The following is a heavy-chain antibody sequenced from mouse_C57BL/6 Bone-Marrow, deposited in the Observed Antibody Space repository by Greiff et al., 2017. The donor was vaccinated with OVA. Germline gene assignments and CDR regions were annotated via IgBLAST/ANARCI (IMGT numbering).Heavy chain of an antibody. CDR1: GYSFTDYN. CDR2: INPNYGTT. Sequence: VQLQQSGPELVKPGASVKISCKASGYSFTDYNMNWVKQSNGKSLEWIGVINPNYGTTSYNQKFKGKATLTVDQSSSTAYMQLNSLTSEDSAVYYCARRYYYGSSYDCYAMDYWGQGTSVTVSS. CDR3: ARRYYYGSSYDCYAMDY. V-gene: IGHV1-39*01. J-gene: IGHJ4*01. D-gene: IGHD1-1*01.